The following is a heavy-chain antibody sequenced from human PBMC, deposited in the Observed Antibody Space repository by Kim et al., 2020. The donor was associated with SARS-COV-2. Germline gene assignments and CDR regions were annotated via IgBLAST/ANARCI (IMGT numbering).Heavy chain of an antibody. V-gene: IGHV3-30*18. D-gene: IGHD3-3*01. J-gene: IGHJ4*02. Sequence: LSLTCAASGFTFSSYGMHWVRQAPGKGLEWVAVISYDGSNKYYADSVKGRFTISRDNSKNTLYLQMNSLRAEDTAVYYCANGPDDFWSGYWDYWGQG. CDR3: ANGPDDFWSGYWDY. CDR2: ISYDGSNK. CDR1: GFTFSSYG.